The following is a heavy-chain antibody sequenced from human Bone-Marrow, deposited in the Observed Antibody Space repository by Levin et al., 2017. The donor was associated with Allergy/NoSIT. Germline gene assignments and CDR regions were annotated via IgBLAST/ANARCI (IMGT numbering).Heavy chain of an antibody. CDR2: IYYSGST. CDR1: GGSISSSSYY. J-gene: IGHJ6*02. V-gene: IGHV4-39*07. CDR3: ASPFLGDSSGYYYWWDYYGMDV. D-gene: IGHD3-22*01. Sequence: SETLSLTCTVSGGSISSSSYYWGWIRQPPGKGLEWIGSIYYSGSTYYNPSLKSRVTISVDTSKNQFSLKLSSVTAADTAVYYCASPFLGDSSGYYYWWDYYGMDVWGQGTTVTVSS.